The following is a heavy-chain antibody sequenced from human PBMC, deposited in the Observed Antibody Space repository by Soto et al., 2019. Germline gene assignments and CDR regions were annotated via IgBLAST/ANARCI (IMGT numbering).Heavy chain of an antibody. J-gene: IGHJ5*02. CDR2: IDPSDSQT. D-gene: IGHD6-19*01. Sequence: GESLKISCKGSGYSFAGYWITWVRQKPGKGLEWMGRIDPSDSQTYYSPSFRGHVTISVTKSITTVFLQWSSLRASDTAMYYCARQIYDSDTGPNFQYSSGSWGQGTLVTVSS. CDR3: ARQIYDSDTGPNFQYSSGS. CDR1: GYSFAGYW. V-gene: IGHV5-10-1*01.